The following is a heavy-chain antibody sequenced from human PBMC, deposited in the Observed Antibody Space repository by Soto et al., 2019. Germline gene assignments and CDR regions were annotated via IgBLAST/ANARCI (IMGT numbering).Heavy chain of an antibody. J-gene: IGHJ4*02. V-gene: IGHV3-53*01. CDR2: IYSTGTT. Sequence: EVQLVESGGGLIQPGGSLKLSCAASGFTVGNNYMSWVRQAPGKGLAWVSLIYSTGTTKYAASVKGRFTVSRDNAKNTLYLQMNSLRAEDTAVYYCAKDGRGSGSHYNSFGYWGQGTLVTVSS. CDR3: AKDGRGSGSHYNSFGY. D-gene: IGHD3-10*01. CDR1: GFTVGNNY.